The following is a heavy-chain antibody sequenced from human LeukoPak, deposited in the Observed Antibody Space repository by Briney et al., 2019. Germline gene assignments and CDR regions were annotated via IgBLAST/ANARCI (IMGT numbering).Heavy chain of an antibody. Sequence: SETLSLTCTVSGGSISSRNYCWGWFRQSPGKGLEWIGYIYYSGSTNYNPSLKSRVTISVDTSKNQFSLKLSSVTAADTAVYYCASTDSSGYPDYWGQGTLVTVSS. CDR2: IYYSGST. J-gene: IGHJ4*02. CDR3: ASTDSSGYPDY. D-gene: IGHD3-22*01. CDR1: GGSISSRNYC. V-gene: IGHV4-61*05.